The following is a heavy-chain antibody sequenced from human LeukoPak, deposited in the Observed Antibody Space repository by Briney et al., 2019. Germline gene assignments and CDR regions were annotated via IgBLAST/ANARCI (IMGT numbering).Heavy chain of an antibody. CDR3: ARRYDFWSGYPPPLDY. J-gene: IGHJ4*02. V-gene: IGHV4-39*01. CDR1: GGSISSTTDY. CDR2: LHYSGST. D-gene: IGHD3-3*01. Sequence: SETLSLTCTVSGGSISSTTDYWDWIRQPPGKGLDWIGSLHYSGSTYYNPSLTSRVTISVDTSKKQFSLKLSSVTAADTAVYYCARRYDFWSGYPPPLDYWGQGTLVTVSS.